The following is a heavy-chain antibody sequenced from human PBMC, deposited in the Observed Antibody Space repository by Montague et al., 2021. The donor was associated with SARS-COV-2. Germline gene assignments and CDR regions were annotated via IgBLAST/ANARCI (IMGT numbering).Heavy chain of an antibody. V-gene: IGHV3-21*01. J-gene: IGHJ6*02. CDR1: GFTFSSYS. CDR3: ARDQVPDYYYYYYGMDV. CDR2: IISSSSYI. Sequence: SLRLSCAASGFTFSSYSMNSVRQAPGKGLEWVSSIISSSSYIYYADSVEGRFTISRDNAKNSLYLQMNSLRAEDTAVYYCARDQVPDYYYYYYGMDVWGQGTTVTVSS.